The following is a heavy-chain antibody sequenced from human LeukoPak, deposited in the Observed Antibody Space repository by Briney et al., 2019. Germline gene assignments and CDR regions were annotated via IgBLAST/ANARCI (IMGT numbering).Heavy chain of an antibody. CDR3: AKDSHDYGDYVRFTGWYYGMDV. D-gene: IGHD4-17*01. CDR1: GFTFDDYA. V-gene: IGHV3-9*01. J-gene: IGHJ6*02. Sequence: PGGSLRLSCAASGFTFDDYAMHWVRQALGKGLEWVSGISWNSGSIGYADSVKGRFTISRDNAKNSLYLQMNSLRAEDTALYYCAKDSHDYGDYVRFTGWYYGMDVWGQGTTVTVSS. CDR2: ISWNSGSI.